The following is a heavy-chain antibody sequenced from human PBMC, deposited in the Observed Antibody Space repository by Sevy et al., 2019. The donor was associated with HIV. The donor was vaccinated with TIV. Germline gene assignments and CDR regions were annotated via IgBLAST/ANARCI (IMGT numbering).Heavy chain of an antibody. Sequence: GGSLRLSCAASGFTFSSYALHWVRQAPGKGLEWVAVISYDGSNKYYADSVKGRFTISRDNSKNTLYLQMNILRVEDTAVYHCARGGRGYSYGYWSHYYGMDVWGQGTTVTVSS. J-gene: IGHJ6*02. D-gene: IGHD5-18*01. CDR1: GFTFSSYA. CDR2: ISYDGSNK. CDR3: ARGGRGYSYGYWSHYYGMDV. V-gene: IGHV3-30-3*01.